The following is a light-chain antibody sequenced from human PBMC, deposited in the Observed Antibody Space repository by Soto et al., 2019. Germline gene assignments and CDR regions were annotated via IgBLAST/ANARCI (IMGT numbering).Light chain of an antibody. CDR2: GAS. J-gene: IGKJ5*01. Sequence: EIVLTQSPGTLSLSPGERATLSCRASQSVSSSYLAWYQQKPGQAPRLLIYGASSRATGIPDRFSGSESGTDFTLTISRLEPEDFAVYYCQQYGSSPPITFGQGKRLEIK. CDR1: QSVSSSY. V-gene: IGKV3-20*01. CDR3: QQYGSSPPIT.